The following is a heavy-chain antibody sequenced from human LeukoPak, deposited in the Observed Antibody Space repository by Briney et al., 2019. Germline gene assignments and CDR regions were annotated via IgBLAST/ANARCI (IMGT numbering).Heavy chain of an antibody. J-gene: IGHJ6*02. CDR2: VSAGGDAT. CDR3: ARGGGLDV. Sequence: GGSLRLSCAASGFTFTKYAMSWVRQTPGKGLEWVSGVSAGGDATFYADYVKGRFTVSRDNAKNSLYLQMSNLRAEDTAVYFCARGGGLDVWGQGATVTVSS. CDR1: GFTFTKYA. V-gene: IGHV3-23*01. D-gene: IGHD3-16*01.